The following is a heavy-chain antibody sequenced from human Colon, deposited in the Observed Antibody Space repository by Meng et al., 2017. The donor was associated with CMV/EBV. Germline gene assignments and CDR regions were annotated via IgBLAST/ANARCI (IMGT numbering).Heavy chain of an antibody. Sequence: VQRVLLGAGVRMPGASVKVSCKASGYSFTGHYIHWVRQAPGQGLEWMGWMDPTTGRTDYAQKFQGTVTMTRDTSISTAYLELSRLTSDDTAVYYCASHSSYVWGSHHWGQGTLVTVSS. CDR2: MDPTTGRT. V-gene: IGHV1-2*02. CDR3: ASHSSYVWGSHH. J-gene: IGHJ1*01. CDR1: GYSFTGHY. D-gene: IGHD3-16*01.